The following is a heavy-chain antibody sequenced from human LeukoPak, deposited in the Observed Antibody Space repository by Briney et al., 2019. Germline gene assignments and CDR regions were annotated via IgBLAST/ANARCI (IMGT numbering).Heavy chain of an antibody. CDR3: AKRWELRYFDY. CDR1: GFTFSDYY. CDR2: ISDSGDSI. D-gene: IGHD4-23*01. J-gene: IGHJ4*02. V-gene: IGHV3-23*01. Sequence: GGSLRLSCAVSGFTFSDYYMSWVRQAPGKGLECISAISDSGDSIYYADSVKGRFTISRDNSKNTVYLQMNSLRAEDTAVYYCAKRWELRYFDYWGQGTLVTVSS.